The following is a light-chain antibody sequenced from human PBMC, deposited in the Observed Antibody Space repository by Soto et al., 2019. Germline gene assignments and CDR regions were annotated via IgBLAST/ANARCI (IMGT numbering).Light chain of an antibody. J-gene: IGKJ1*01. CDR1: QSVSSN. V-gene: IGKV3-15*01. Sequence: EIVMTQSPATLSVSPWERATLSCRASQSVSSNLAWYQQKPGQAPRLLIYGASTRATGIPARFSGSGSGTEFTLTISSLQSADFAVYYCQQYNNWPLTFGQGTKVDIK. CDR3: QQYNNWPLT. CDR2: GAS.